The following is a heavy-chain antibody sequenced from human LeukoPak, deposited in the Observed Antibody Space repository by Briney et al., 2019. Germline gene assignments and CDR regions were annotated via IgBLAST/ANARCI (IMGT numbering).Heavy chain of an antibody. D-gene: IGHD3-10*01. J-gene: IGHJ5*02. CDR3: VKDYSSGRDYWGNWFDP. CDR1: GFTFTFSNYG. V-gene: IGHV3-30*18. Sequence: QSGGSLRLSCAASGFTFTFSNYGMHWVRQAPGKGLEWVAVISFDGNSKYYADSVKGRFTISRDNYKKTMYLQMNSLRAEDTAVYYCVKDYSSGRDYWGNWFDPWGQGTLVTVSS. CDR2: ISFDGNSK.